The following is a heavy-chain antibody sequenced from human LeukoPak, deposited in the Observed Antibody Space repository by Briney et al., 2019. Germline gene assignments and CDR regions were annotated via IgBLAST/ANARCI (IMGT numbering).Heavy chain of an antibody. CDR1: GGSFSGYY. V-gene: IGHV4-34*01. J-gene: IGHJ4*02. Sequence: SETLSLTCAVYGGSFSGYYWSWIRQPPGKGLEWIGEIYHSGSTNYNPSLKSRVTMSVDTSKNQFSLKLSSVTAADTAVYYCAREVLAAAGTYDYWGQGNLVTVSS. D-gene: IGHD6-13*01. CDR2: IYHSGST. CDR3: AREVLAAAGTYDY.